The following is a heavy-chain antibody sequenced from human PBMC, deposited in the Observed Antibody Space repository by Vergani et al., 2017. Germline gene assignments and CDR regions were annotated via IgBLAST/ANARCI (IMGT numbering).Heavy chain of an antibody. CDR2: IYPGDSDT. V-gene: IGHV5-51*03. CDR1: GYSFTNYW. D-gene: IGHD1-1*01. CDR3: ARGGTGVCDDAFDI. Sequence: EVQLVQSGAEVKKPGESLKISCMGSGYSFTNYWIGWVRQMPGKGLEWMGIIYPGDSDTRYSPSFQGKVTVSVDKSINTAYLQWSMLKASDTAMYYCARGGTGVCDDAFDIWGQGTMVTVSS. J-gene: IGHJ3*02.